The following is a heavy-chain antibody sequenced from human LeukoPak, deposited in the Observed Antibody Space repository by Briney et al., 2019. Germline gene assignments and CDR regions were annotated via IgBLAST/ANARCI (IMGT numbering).Heavy chain of an antibody. D-gene: IGHD6-19*01. J-gene: IGHJ5*02. CDR3: ARHFSYSSGWHDYPWFDP. V-gene: IGHV4-38-2*02. CDR2: IYHSGST. CDR1: GYSISSGYY. Sequence: SETLSLTCNVSGYSISSGYYWGWIRQPPGKGLEWIGNIYHSGSTYYNPSLKSRVTISVDTSKNQFSLKLSSVTAADTAVYYCARHFSYSSGWHDYPWFDPWGQGTLVTVSS.